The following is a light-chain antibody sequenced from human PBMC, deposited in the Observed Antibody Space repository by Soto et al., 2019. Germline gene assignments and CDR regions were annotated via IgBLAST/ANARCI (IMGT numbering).Light chain of an antibody. CDR2: AS. J-gene: IGKJ3*01. V-gene: IGKV3-20*01. Sequence: EIVLTQSPGTLSLSPGERATLSCRASQSVSDSYLAWYQQKPGQAPRLLIYASSRATGIPDRFSGSGSGTDFTLTISILEPEDVAVYYWQHYGTSALFGPGTKVDIK. CDR1: QSVSDSY. CDR3: QHYGTSAL.